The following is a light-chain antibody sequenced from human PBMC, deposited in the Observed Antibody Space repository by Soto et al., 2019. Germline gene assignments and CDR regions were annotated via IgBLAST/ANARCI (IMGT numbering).Light chain of an antibody. V-gene: IGKV3-20*01. Sequence: EIVLTQSPDTLSLSPGERATLSCRASQNIYINSLAWYQHRPGQAPRLLIYGGSTRATAVPDRFSGSGSGTDFALTISILEPEDFAVYYCQQYGAPPLTFGPGTKVD. CDR2: GGS. J-gene: IGKJ3*01. CDR1: QNIYINS. CDR3: QQYGAPPLT.